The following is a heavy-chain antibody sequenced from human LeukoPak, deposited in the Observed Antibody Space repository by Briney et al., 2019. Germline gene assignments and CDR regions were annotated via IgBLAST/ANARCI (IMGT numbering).Heavy chain of an antibody. Sequence: SETLSLTCTVSGGSISSYYWSWIRQPPGKGLEWIGYIYYSGSTNYNPSLKSRVTISVDTSKNQFSLKLSSVTAADTAVYYCARRIAAAGTGAFDIWGQGTMATVSS. J-gene: IGHJ3*02. D-gene: IGHD6-13*01. CDR1: GGSISSYY. CDR2: IYYSGST. CDR3: ARRIAAAGTGAFDI. V-gene: IGHV4-59*01.